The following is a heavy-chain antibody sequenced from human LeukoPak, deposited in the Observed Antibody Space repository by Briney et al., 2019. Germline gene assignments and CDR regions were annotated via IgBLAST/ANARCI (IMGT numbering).Heavy chain of an antibody. CDR1: GFTFSSYG. D-gene: IGHD2-21*01. CDR2: ISGSGGST. V-gene: IGHV3-23*01. Sequence: GGSLRLSCAASGFTFSSYGMSWVRQAPGKGLEWVSAISGSGGSTYYADSVKGRFTISRDNSKNTLYLQMNSLRAEDTAVYYCAKDLVVVRVPYYFDYWGQGTLVTVSS. CDR3: AKDLVVVRVPYYFDY. J-gene: IGHJ4*02.